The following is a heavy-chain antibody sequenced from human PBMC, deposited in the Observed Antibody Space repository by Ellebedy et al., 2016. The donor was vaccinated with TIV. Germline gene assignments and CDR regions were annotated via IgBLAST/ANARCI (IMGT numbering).Heavy chain of an antibody. J-gene: IGHJ4*02. V-gene: IGHV3-49*03. CDR3: TRGGGSGSYYPPDY. CDR2: IRSKAYGGTT. CDR1: GFTFGDYA. D-gene: IGHD3-10*01. Sequence: GGSLRLXCTASGFTFGDYAMSWFRQAPGKGLEWVGFIRSKAYGGTTEYAASVKGRFTISRDDSKSIAYLQMNSLKTEDTAAYYCTRGGGSGSYYPPDYWGQGTLVTVSS.